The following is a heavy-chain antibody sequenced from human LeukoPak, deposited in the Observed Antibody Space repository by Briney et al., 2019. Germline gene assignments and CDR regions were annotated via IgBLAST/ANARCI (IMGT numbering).Heavy chain of an antibody. CDR3: ARAPYYDFWSGQSGWFDP. Sequence: SVKVSCKASGGTFSSYAISWVRQAPGQGLEWMGGFIPIFGTANYAQKFQGRVTITADESTSTAYMELSSLRSEDTAVYYCARAPYYDFWSGQSGWFDPWGQGTLVTVSS. V-gene: IGHV1-69*13. J-gene: IGHJ5*02. CDR2: FIPIFGTA. D-gene: IGHD3-3*01. CDR1: GGTFSSYA.